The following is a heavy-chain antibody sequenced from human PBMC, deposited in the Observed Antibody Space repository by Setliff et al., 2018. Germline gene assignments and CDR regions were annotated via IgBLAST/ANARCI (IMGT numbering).Heavy chain of an antibody. Sequence: GGSLRLSCAASGFTFSSYWMSWVRQAPGKGLEWVANIKKDGSEKYYVDSVKGRFTISRDNAKNSLYLQMNSLRAEDTAVYYCAREDRGGYGYYYGMDVWGQGTTVTVSS. V-gene: IGHV3-7*01. CDR2: IKKDGSEK. J-gene: IGHJ6*02. CDR1: GFTFSSYW. D-gene: IGHD3-22*01. CDR3: AREDRGGYGYYYGMDV.